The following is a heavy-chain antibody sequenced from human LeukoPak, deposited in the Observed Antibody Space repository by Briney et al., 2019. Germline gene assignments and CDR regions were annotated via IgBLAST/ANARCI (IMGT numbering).Heavy chain of an antibody. V-gene: IGHV1-18*01. J-gene: IGHJ4*02. D-gene: IGHD3-16*02. Sequence: VASVKVSCKASGYTFTSYAISWVRQAPGQGPEWMGWINMYNGNTNYAQKLQGRVTMTTDTSTRTAYMELRSLRSDDTAVYYCARVVGNYVWGSYRPEGCFDSWGQGTLVTVSS. CDR1: GYTFTSYA. CDR3: ARVVGNYVWGSYRPEGCFDS. CDR2: INMYNGNT.